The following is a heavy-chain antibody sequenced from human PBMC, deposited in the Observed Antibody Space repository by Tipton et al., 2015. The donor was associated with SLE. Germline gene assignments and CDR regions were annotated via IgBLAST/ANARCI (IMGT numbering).Heavy chain of an antibody. CDR3: ARGKERIAGAGVHNCYGMDV. CDR2: INPSGGST. CDR1: GYTFTSYY. Sequence: QLVQSGAEVKKPGASVKVSCKASGYTFTSYYMHWVRQAPGQGLEWMGIINPSGGSTSYAPKFQGRVTMTRDTSTRTVYMGLSSLRSEDTAVYYCARGKERIAGAGVHNCYGMDVWGQETTVTVSS. J-gene: IGHJ6*02. V-gene: IGHV1-46*01. D-gene: IGHD6-19*01.